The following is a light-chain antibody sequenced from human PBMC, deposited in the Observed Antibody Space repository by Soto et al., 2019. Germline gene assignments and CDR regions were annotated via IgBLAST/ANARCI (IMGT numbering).Light chain of an antibody. J-gene: IGLJ2*01. V-gene: IGLV2-14*01. CDR2: DVI. CDR3: SSYSSSTSVI. Sequence: QSALTQPASVSGSPGQAITISCTGTSSDVGGYNYVSWYQQHPGKAPKLMIYDVINRPSGVSNRVSGSKSGNTASLTISGLQDEDEADYDCSSYSSSTSVIFGGGTELTV. CDR1: SSDVGGYNY.